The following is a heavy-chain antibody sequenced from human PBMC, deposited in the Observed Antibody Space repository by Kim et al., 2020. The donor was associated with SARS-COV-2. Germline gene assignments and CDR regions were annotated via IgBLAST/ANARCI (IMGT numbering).Heavy chain of an antibody. V-gene: IGHV5-51*01. J-gene: IGHJ4*02. Sequence: GESLKISCEVSGYTFDSYWIAWVRQVPGRGLEWMGMIFPGDSDTRVSPPFKGRITMSVDKSITAAYLQWSTLKASDSAIYFCARSLRQQVDPTFDFWGQGSQVTVSS. CDR3: ARSLRQQVDPTFDF. CDR1: GYTFDSYW. D-gene: IGHD4-17*01. CDR2: IFPGDSDT.